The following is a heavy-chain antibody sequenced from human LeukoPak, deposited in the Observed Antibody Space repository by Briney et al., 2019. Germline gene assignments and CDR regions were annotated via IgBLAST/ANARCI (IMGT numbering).Heavy chain of an antibody. V-gene: IGHV1-2*02. D-gene: IGHD3-10*01. J-gene: IGHJ4*02. Sequence: ASVKVSCKASGYTFTVYYMHWVRQAPGQGLEWMGWINPNSGGTNYAQKFQGRVTMTRDTSISTAYMELSRLRSDDTAVYYCAREGYYGSGSYSPPDHWGQGTLVTVSS. CDR1: GYTFTVYY. CDR3: AREGYYGSGSYSPPDH. CDR2: INPNSGGT.